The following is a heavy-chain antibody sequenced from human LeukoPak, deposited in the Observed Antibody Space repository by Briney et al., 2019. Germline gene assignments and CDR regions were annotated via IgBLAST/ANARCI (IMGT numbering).Heavy chain of an antibody. V-gene: IGHV3-23*01. J-gene: IGHJ2*01. D-gene: IGHD4-17*01. CDR1: GFTFSSYA. Sequence: GGSLRLSCAASGFTFSSYAMSWVRQAPGKGLEWVSRISGSGGSTYYADSVKGRFTISRDNSKNTLYLQMDSLRAEDTAVYYCAKGVTTYWYFDLWGRGTLVTVSS. CDR2: ISGSGGST. CDR3: AKGVTTYWYFDL.